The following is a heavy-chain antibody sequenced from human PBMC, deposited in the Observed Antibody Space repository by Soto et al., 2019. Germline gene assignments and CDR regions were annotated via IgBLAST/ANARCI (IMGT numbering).Heavy chain of an antibody. CDR2: MNPNSGNT. CDR1: GYTFTSYD. V-gene: IGHV1-8*01. J-gene: IGHJ5*02. Sequence: QVQLVQSGAEVKKPGASVKVSCKASGYTFTSYDINWVRQATGQGLEWMGWMNPNSGNTGYAQKFQGRVAMTRNTSIRTAYMERRRLRSGDTAVHCSARERANRVAPWGQGTLVTVPS. CDR3: ARERANRVAP.